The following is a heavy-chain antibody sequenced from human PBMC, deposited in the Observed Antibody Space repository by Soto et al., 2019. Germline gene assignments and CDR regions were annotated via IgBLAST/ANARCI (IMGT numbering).Heavy chain of an antibody. J-gene: IGHJ4*01. Sequence: PSETLSLTCSVCGGSLSEYIWCWIRQSPERGLEWIGYVCYLGSTDYNPSLKSRVIISVDTSKRQFSLRLSSVTAADAAISCWGTDGYDGSVSPYPPYWGPEAQVTVFS. D-gene: IGHD3-10*01. CDR2: VCYLGST. CDR3: GTDGYDGSVSPYPPY. CDR1: GGSLSEYI. V-gene: IGHV4-59*01.